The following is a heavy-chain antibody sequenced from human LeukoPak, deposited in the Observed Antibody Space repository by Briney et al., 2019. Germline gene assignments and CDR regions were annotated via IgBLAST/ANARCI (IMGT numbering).Heavy chain of an antibody. CDR3: ARDPISGYSGPFDY. V-gene: IGHV3-30-3*01. CDR1: GFTFSSYA. J-gene: IGHJ4*02. D-gene: IGHD1-26*01. CDR2: ISYDGSNK. Sequence: GGSLRLSCAASGFTFSSYAMHWVRQAPGKGLEWVAVISYDGSNKYYADSVKGRFTISRDNSKNTLYLQMNSLRAEDTAVYYCARDPISGYSGPFDYWGQGTLVTVSS.